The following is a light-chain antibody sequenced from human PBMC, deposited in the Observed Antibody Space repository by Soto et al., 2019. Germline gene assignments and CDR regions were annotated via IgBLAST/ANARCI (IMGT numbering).Light chain of an antibody. CDR3: QQYSSYSPYT. J-gene: IGKJ2*01. CDR1: QTVYSW. Sequence: DIQMTQSPSTVSASVGDRVTITCRASQTVYSWLAWYQQKPGKAPNLLIYEASTLQSGVPSRFAGSGSGTEFTLAISRLQPDDVATYYCQQYSSYSPYTFGQGTKVEI. V-gene: IGKV1-5*03. CDR2: EAS.